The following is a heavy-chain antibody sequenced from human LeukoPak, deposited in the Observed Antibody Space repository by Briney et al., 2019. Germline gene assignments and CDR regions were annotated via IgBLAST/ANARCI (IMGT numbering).Heavy chain of an antibody. CDR3: ARTNWNPGDY. CDR2: IHHSGNT. V-gene: IGHV4-38-2*02. D-gene: IGHD1-1*01. Sequence: SEALSLTCTVSGFSISTNYYWGWTRQPPGKGLEWIGSIHHSGNTFHNPSLRSRVLMSIDTSKNQFSLRLSSMTAADTAVYFCARTNWNPGDYWGQGMLVTVSS. J-gene: IGHJ4*02. CDR1: GFSISTNYY.